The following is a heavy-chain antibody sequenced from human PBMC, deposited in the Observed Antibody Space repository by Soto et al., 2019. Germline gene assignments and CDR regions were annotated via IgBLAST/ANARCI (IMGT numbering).Heavy chain of an antibody. Sequence: PSETLSLTCTVSGGSINTFYWSWVRQPAGKGLEWIGRIFSSGSTSFNPSLESRVAMSVDTSKNHFSLNLSSVTAADMAVYYCAREGSYSAYNFAHGIQLYSFDCWGQGALGTVS. D-gene: IGHD5-12*01. J-gene: IGHJ4*02. CDR2: IFSSGST. CDR1: GGSINTFY. V-gene: IGHV4-4*07. CDR3: AREGSYSAYNFAHGIQLYSFDC.